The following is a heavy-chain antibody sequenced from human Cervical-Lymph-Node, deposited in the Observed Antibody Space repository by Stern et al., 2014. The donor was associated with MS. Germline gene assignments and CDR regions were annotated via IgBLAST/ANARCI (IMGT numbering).Heavy chain of an antibody. Sequence: VQLVESGPGLVRPSGTLSLPCAVSGGSISRTNWWTWVRQPPGKGLEWVGVIYHRGTTTYNPSLKSRVTISMDKSHNHPSLELNCVTAADTAVYYCARAPYFDGSEIFGWGQGILVTVSS. V-gene: IGHV4-4*02. J-gene: IGHJ4*02. CDR2: IYHRGTT. D-gene: IGHD3-10*01. CDR3: ARAPYFDGSEIFG. CDR1: GGSISRTNW.